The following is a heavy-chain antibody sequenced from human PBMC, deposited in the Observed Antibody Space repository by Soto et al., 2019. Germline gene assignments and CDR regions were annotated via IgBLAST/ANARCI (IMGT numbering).Heavy chain of an antibody. CDR2: IRAKAYSYAT. V-gene: IGHV3-73*01. CDR3: TRHSVDY. CDR1: GFTFSDAA. Sequence: EVQLVESGGGLVQPGGSLKLSCAASGFTFSDAALHWVRQASGKGLEWVGRIRAKAYSYATAYAASVKGRFTISRDDSKNTAYLQMNSLKIEDTAVYYCTRHSVDYWGQGTLVTVSS. J-gene: IGHJ4*02.